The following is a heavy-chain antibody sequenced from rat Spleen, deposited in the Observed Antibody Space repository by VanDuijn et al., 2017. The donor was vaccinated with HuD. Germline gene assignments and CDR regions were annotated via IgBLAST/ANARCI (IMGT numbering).Heavy chain of an antibody. V-gene: IGHV2-63*01. CDR3: TRSPTYYNSYIGWFVY. Sequence: QVQLKESGPGLVQPSETLSLTCTVSGFSLTSYSVGWVRQPSGKGPEWMGRMWYDGDTAYNSALKSRLNISRDTSKSQVFLKMNSLQTDDTAIYFCTRSPTYYNSYIGWFVYWGQGTLVTVSS. CDR2: MWYDGDT. CDR1: GFSLTSYS. J-gene: IGHJ3*01. D-gene: IGHD1-2*01.